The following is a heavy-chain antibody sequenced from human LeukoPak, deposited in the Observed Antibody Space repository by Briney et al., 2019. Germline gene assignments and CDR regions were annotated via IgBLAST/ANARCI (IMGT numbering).Heavy chain of an antibody. CDR1: GGSFSGYY. J-gene: IGHJ4*02. V-gene: IGHV4-34*01. Sequence: SETLSLTCAVYGGSFSGYYWSWVRQHPGKGGEGIGEINHSGSTNYNPSLKSRVTISVDTSKNQFSLKLRSATAADTAVYYCARGGVVGFRTVIAARPPTTIDYWGQGAMVTVAS. CDR2: INHSGST. CDR3: ARGGVVGFRTVIAARPPTTIDY. D-gene: IGHD6-6*01.